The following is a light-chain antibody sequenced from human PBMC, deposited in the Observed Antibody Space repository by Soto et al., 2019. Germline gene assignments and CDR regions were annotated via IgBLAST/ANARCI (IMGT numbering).Light chain of an antibody. CDR2: DAS. J-gene: IGKJ5*01. CDR3: QQYENLPT. Sequence: DIKLTQSPCSLSASVGDRVTITCQASQDINNYLNWYQQKPGKAPELLIYDASNLEAGVPSRFRGSGSGTDFTFTISRLQPEDIATYYCQQYENLPTFGQGTRLEIK. CDR1: QDINNY. V-gene: IGKV1-33*01.